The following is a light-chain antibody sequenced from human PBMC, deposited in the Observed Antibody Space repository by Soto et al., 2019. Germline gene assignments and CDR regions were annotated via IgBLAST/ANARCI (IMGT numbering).Light chain of an antibody. CDR2: DVT. Sequence: QSVLTQPRSVSGSPGQSVTISCTGTSSDVGFYNYVSWYLQHPGKAPKLMIYDVTKRPSGVPDRFSGSKSGNTASLTISGLQAEDEADYYCCSYAGDYSEVFGGGTQLTVL. CDR3: CSYAGDYSEV. V-gene: IGLV2-11*01. CDR1: SSDVGFYNY. J-gene: IGLJ3*02.